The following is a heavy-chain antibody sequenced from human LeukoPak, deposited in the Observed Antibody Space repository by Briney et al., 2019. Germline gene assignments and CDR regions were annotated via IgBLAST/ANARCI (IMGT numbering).Heavy chain of an antibody. Sequence: SVTVSCKASGGTFSSYAISWVRQAPGQGLEWMGGIIPIFGTANYAQKFQGRVTITADKSTSTAYMELSSLRSEDTAVYYCAGLSDILTGYYGYWGQGTLVTVSS. V-gene: IGHV1-69*06. CDR2: IIPIFGTA. D-gene: IGHD3-9*01. J-gene: IGHJ4*02. CDR1: GGTFSSYA. CDR3: AGLSDILTGYYGY.